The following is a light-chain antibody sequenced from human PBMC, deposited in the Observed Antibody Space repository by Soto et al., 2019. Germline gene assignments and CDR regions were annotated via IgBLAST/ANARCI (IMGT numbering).Light chain of an antibody. CDR2: GAS. V-gene: IGKV3-15*01. CDR3: QQHNDWPPWS. Sequence: EIVMTQSPGTLSVSPGERATLSCRASQSVNSKLAWYQQIPGQPPRLLIYGASTRATGVPARFSGSGSGTEFPLTISSLQPEDSAVYFCQQHNDWPPWSFGQGTKVEIK. J-gene: IGKJ1*01. CDR1: QSVNSK.